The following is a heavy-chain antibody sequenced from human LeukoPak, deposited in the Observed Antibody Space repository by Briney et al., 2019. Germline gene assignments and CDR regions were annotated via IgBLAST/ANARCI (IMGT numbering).Heavy chain of an antibody. CDR3: ARDPPPDY. J-gene: IGHJ4*02. V-gene: IGHV3-53*05. CDR2: ISSGGST. CDR1: GITVSSNY. Sequence: GGSLRLSCAASGITVSSNYMSWVRQAPGKGLEWVSVISSGGSTRYAESGNGGVTISRDNSKNTLYLQLNSLRAEDTAVYYCARDPPPDYWGQGTLVTVSS.